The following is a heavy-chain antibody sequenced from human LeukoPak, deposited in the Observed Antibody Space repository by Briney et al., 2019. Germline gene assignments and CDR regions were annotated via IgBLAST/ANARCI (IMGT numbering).Heavy chain of an antibody. J-gene: IGHJ5*01. CDR1: GFTFSSYG. D-gene: IGHD3-3*01. CDR2: IKSDGSSV. CDR3: AREMSGFDS. Sequence: GRSLRLSCAASGFTFSSYGMHWVRQAPGKGLVWVSRIKSDGSSVTYMDSVKGRFTISRDSAKSTVYLQMTSLRDEDTAVYYCAREMSGFDSWGQGTLVTVSS. V-gene: IGHV3-74*03.